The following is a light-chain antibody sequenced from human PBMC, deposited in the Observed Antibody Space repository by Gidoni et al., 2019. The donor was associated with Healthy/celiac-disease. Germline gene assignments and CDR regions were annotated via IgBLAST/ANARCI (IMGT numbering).Light chain of an antibody. CDR3: QQRSNWPPLT. Sequence: EIVLTQSPATLSLSPGERATLACRASQSVSSYLAWYQQKPGQAPRLLIYDASNRATGIPARFSGSWSGTYFTLTISSLEPEDFAVYYCQQRSNWPPLTFGGGTKVEIK. CDR1: QSVSSY. CDR2: DAS. J-gene: IGKJ4*01. V-gene: IGKV3-11*01.